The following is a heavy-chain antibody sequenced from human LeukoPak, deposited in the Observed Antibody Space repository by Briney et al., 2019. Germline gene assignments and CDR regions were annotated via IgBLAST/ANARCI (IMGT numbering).Heavy chain of an antibody. J-gene: IGHJ3*02. CDR2: IYYSGST. Sequence: PSETLSLTCTVSGGSSSSNYWSRIRQPPGKGLEWIGYIYYSGSTNYNPSLKSRVTISVDTSKNQFSLKLSSVTAADTAVYYCARGVWDYDSSGYYGAFDIWGQGTMVTVSS. V-gene: IGHV4-59*01. CDR1: GGSSSSNY. D-gene: IGHD3-22*01. CDR3: ARGVWDYDSSGYYGAFDI.